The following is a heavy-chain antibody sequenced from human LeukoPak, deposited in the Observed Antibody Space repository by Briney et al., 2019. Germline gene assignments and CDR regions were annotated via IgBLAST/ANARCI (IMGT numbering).Heavy chain of an antibody. D-gene: IGHD3-22*01. CDR1: GGSISSSSYY. CDR2: IYYSGST. V-gene: IGHV4-39*01. J-gene: IGHJ4*02. Sequence: SETLSLTCTVSGGSISSSSYYWGWIRQPPGKGLEWIGSIYYSGSTYYNPSLKSRVTISVDTSKNQFSLKLSSVTAADTAVYYCARQRVSYYYDSSGYYIDYWGQGTPVTVSS. CDR3: ARQRVSYYYDSSGYYIDY.